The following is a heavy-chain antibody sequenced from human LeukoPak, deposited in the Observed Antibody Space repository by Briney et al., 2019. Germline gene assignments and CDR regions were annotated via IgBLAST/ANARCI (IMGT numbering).Heavy chain of an antibody. CDR1: GGSISSYY. J-gene: IGHJ4*02. D-gene: IGHD2-2*01. Sequence: SETLSLTCTVSGGSISSYYWSWIRQPPGKGLEWIGYIYYSRSTKHNPSLKSRVIISGDTSKNQFSLKVSSVTAADTAVYYCARAVVPAAPFDYWGQGTLVTVSS. V-gene: IGHV4-59*08. CDR3: ARAVVPAAPFDY. CDR2: IYYSRST.